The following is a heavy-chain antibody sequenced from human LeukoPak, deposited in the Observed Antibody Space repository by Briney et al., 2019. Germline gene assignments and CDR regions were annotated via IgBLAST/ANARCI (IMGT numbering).Heavy chain of an antibody. CDR3: TRGGWFGELGDLDY. D-gene: IGHD3-10*01. J-gene: IGHJ4*02. Sequence: GGSLRLSCAASGLTFSAHYMDWVRQAPGKGLEWVGFIRLIAYGGTTECAASVKGRFTISRDDSKSIAYLQMNSLKTEDTAVYYCTRGGWFGELGDLDYWGQGTLVPVSS. CDR2: IRLIAYGGTT. CDR1: GLTFSAHY. V-gene: IGHV3-49*04.